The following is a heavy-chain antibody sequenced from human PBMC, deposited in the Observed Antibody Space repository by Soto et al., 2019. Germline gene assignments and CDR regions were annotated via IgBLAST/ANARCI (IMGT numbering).Heavy chain of an antibody. Sequence: SETLSLTCTVSGGSISSGGYYWSWIRQHPGKGLEWIGYIYYSGSTYYNPSLKSRVTISVDTSKNQFSLKLSSVTAADTAVYYCVRSRLHCSGGSCHYYFDYWGQGTLVTVSS. CDR2: IYYSGST. CDR3: VRSRLHCSGGSCHYYFDY. D-gene: IGHD2-15*01. V-gene: IGHV4-31*03. CDR1: GGSISSGGYY. J-gene: IGHJ4*02.